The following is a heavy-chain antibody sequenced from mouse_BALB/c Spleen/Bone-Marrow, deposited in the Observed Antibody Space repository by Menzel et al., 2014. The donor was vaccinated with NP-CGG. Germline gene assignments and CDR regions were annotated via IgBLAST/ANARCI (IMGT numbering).Heavy chain of an antibody. CDR3: APLTGTFDY. D-gene: IGHD4-1*01. J-gene: IGHJ2*01. V-gene: IGHV14-3*02. CDR1: GFNIKDTY. Sequence: EVKLVESGAELVKPGASVKLSCTASGFNIKDTYMHWVKQRPEQGLEWIGRIDPANDNTQYDPKFQDEATITADTSSNTAYPQHSSLTSEDTAVYYCAPLTGTFDYWGQGTTLTVSS. CDR2: IDPANDNT.